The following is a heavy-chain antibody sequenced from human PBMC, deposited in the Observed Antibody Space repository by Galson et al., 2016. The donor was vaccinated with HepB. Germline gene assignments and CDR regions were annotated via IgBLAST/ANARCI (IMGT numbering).Heavy chain of an antibody. V-gene: IGHV3-23*01. D-gene: IGHD1-1*01. CDR1: GFTFSNFA. CDR3: AKATTGYWYFDL. J-gene: IGHJ2*01. CDR2: ISGSGGTT. Sequence: SLRLSCAASGFTFSNFAMTWVRQAPGKGLEWVSDISGSGGTTYYVDSAKGRFTMSRDNPKNTRYLQMNSLRAEDTAVYYCAKATTGYWYFDLWGRGTLVTVSS.